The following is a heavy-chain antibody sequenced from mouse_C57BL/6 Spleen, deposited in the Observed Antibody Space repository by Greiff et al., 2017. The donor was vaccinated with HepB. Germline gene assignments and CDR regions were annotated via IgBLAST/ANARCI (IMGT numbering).Heavy chain of an antibody. J-gene: IGHJ2*01. Sequence: EVKLQESGPELVKPGASVKIPCKASGYTFTDYNMDWVKQSHGKSLEWIGDISPNNGGTIYNQKFKGKATLTVDKSSSTAYMELRSLTSEDTAVYYCARRDSSGYDYWGQGTTLTVSS. CDR3: ARRDSSGYDY. CDR2: ISPNNGGT. CDR1: GYTFTDYN. D-gene: IGHD3-2*02. V-gene: IGHV1-18*01.